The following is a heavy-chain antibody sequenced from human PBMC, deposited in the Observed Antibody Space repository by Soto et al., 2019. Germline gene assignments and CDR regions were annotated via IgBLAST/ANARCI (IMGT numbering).Heavy chain of an antibody. V-gene: IGHV2-5*02. CDR3: AHMIEGAFFDH. J-gene: IGHJ4*02. CDR1: GVSLSTSGMG. CDR2: VYWDADK. D-gene: IGHD2-21*01. Sequence: QVTLKESGPTLVKPTQTLTLTCTFSGVSLSTSGMGVGWIRQPPGKALEWLALVYWDADKRYSPSLKSRLTITKDTSKNQVVLTMTYMDPVDTATYYWAHMIEGAFFDHGGQGTLVTVAS.